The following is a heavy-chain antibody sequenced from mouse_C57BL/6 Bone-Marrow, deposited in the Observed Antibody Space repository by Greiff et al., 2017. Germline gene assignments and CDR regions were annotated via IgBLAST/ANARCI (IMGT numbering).Heavy chain of an antibody. V-gene: IGHV14-3*01. CDR1: GFNIKNTY. Sequence: EVQLQESVAELVRPGASVKLSCTASGFNIKNTYMHWVKQRPEQGLEWIGRIDPANGNTKYAPKFQGKATITADTSSNTAYLQFSSLTSEDTAIYYCAREGIYYGNSFYYFDYWCQGTTRTVSS. CDR3: AREGIYYGNSFYYFDY. J-gene: IGHJ2*01. CDR2: IDPANGNT. D-gene: IGHD2-1*01.